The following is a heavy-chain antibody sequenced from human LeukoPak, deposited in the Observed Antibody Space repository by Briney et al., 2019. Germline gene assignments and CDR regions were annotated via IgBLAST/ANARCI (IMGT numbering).Heavy chain of an antibody. D-gene: IGHD2-15*01. Sequence: GGSLRLSCAASGFTFSSYAMSWVRQAPGKGLEWVSAISGSGDTTYYADSVKGRFTISGDNSKNTPYLQMNSLRAEDTAVYYCAKDVGDHTFDIWGQGTMVTVSS. V-gene: IGHV3-23*01. CDR3: AKDVGDHTFDI. CDR1: GFTFSSYA. CDR2: ISGSGDTT. J-gene: IGHJ3*02.